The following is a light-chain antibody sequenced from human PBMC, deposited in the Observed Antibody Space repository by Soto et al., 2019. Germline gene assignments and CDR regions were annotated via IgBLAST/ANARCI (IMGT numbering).Light chain of an antibody. CDR3: QTWDSSSASVV. J-gene: IGLJ2*01. CDR2: QDT. V-gene: IGLV3-1*01. Sequence: SYELTQPPSVSVSPGHSASITCSGDNLGNKYVCWYQQKPGQSPILVISQDTKRPSGIPERFSGSNSGNTATLTISGTQALDEADYYCQTWDSSSASVVFGRGTKLTVL. CDR1: NLGNKY.